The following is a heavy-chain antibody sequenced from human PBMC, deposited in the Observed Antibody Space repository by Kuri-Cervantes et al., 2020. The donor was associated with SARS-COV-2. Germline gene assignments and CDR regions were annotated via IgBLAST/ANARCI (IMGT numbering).Heavy chain of an antibody. Sequence: SLQLSCKASGYTFTSYDINWVRQATGQGLEWMGWMNPNSGNTGYAQKFQGRVTMTRNTSISTAYMELSSLRSEDTAVYYCARSIAAAGTVDYWGRGTLVTGSS. V-gene: IGHV1-8*01. J-gene: IGHJ4*02. CDR1: GYTFTSYD. CDR2: MNPNSGNT. D-gene: IGHD6-13*01. CDR3: ARSIAAAGTVDY.